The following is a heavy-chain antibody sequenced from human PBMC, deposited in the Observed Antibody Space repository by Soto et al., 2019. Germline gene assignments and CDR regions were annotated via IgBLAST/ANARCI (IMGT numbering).Heavy chain of an antibody. D-gene: IGHD6-25*01. V-gene: IGHV3-30*03. CDR3: ARDILKGDGSSGCSDY. CDR2: ISYDRSNK. J-gene: IGHJ4*02. Sequence: GGSLRLSCAASGFTFNNYGMHWFRQAPGKGLEWVAVISYDRSNKYYTDSVKGRFTISRDNSENMLYLQMDSLRAEDTAVYFCARDILKGDGSSGCSDYWGQGTLVTVSS. CDR1: GFTFNNYG.